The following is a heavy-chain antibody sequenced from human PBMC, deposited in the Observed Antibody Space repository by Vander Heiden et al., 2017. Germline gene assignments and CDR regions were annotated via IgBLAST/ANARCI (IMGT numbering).Heavy chain of an antibody. CDR2: ISPSDAVT. V-gene: IGHV3-23*01. CDR1: GFTFSNYG. Sequence: EVQLLESGGGLVQPGGSLRLSCAASGFTFSNYGMTWVRQSPGKGLEWVSAISPSDAVTYYADSVKGRFTISRDNSKNTLYLQMNSLRAEDTAVYYCTKTYYFGSGRGNFDYWGQGTLVTVSS. D-gene: IGHD3-10*01. J-gene: IGHJ4*02. CDR3: TKTYYFGSGRGNFDY.